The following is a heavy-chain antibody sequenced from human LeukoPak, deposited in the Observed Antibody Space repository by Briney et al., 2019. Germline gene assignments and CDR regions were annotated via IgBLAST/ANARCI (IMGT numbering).Heavy chain of an antibody. CDR2: ISSSSSYI. CDR1: GFTVSSNS. CDR3: ARDERQFVDY. Sequence: GGSLRLSCTVSGFTVSSNSMSWVRQAPGKGLEWVSSISSSSSYIYYADSVKGRFTISRDNAKNSLYLQMNSLRAEDTAVYYCARDERQFVDYWGQGTLVTVSS. J-gene: IGHJ4*02. V-gene: IGHV3-21*01. D-gene: IGHD5-24*01.